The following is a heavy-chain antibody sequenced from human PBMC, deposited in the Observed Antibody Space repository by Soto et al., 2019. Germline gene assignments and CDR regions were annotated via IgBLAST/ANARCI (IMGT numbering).Heavy chain of an antibody. CDR2: INPSGGST. CDR3: ARDLGSYDFWSGYYTTDYYGMDV. CDR1: GYTFTSYY. D-gene: IGHD3-3*01. Sequence: GASVKVSCKASGYTFTSYYIHWVRQAPGQGLEWMGIINPSGGSTSYAQKFQGRVTMTRDTSTSTVYMELSSLRSEDTAVYYCARDLGSYDFWSGYYTTDYYGMDVWGQGTTVTVSS. V-gene: IGHV1-46*01. J-gene: IGHJ6*02.